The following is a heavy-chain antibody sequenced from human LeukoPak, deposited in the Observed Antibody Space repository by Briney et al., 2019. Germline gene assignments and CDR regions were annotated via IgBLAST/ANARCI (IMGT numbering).Heavy chain of an antibody. D-gene: IGHD6-13*01. CDR2: ISWNSGSI. V-gene: IGHV3-9*01. CDR3: AKGGIEQQLAKPFDY. CDR1: GFTFDDYG. J-gene: IGHJ4*02. Sequence: PGGSLRLSCAASGFTFDDYGMHWVRQAPGKGLEWVSGISWNSGSIGYADSVKGRFTISRDNAKNSLYLQMNSLRAEDTALYYCAKGGIEQQLAKPFDYWGQGTLVTVSS.